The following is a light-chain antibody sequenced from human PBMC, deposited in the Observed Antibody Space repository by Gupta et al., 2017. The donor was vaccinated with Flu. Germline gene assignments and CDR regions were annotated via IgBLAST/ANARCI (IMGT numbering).Light chain of an antibody. CDR1: QSISGR. CDR3: KRYSGYPHT. CDR2: KAS. V-gene: IGKV1-5*03. J-gene: IGKJ5*01. Sequence: PSTLSASVGGRVTITFRASQSISGRLASYQLKSGKAPKLLIYKASAVHSGVPSRFSGSGSGTDFTLTITILPPDDFATYSCKRYSGYPHTFGQGTRLE.